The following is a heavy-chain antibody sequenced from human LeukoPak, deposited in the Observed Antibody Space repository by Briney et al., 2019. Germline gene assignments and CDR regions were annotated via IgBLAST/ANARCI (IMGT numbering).Heavy chain of an antibody. CDR1: GYTFTSYY. CDR2: INPSGGST. CDR3: ARVGKGDNWFDP. J-gene: IGHJ5*02. Sequence: ASVKVSCKASGYTFTSYYMHWVRQAPGQGLEWMGIINPSGGSTSYAQKFQGRVTMTRDMSTSTVYMELSSLRSEDTAVYYCARVGKGDNWFDPWGQGTLVTVSS. V-gene: IGHV1-46*01. D-gene: IGHD1-1*01.